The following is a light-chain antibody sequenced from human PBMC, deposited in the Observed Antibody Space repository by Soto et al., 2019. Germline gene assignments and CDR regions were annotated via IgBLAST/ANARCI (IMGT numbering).Light chain of an antibody. V-gene: IGLV7-46*01. J-gene: IGLJ3*02. CDR3: LLSYGGTRV. CDR2: DAS. CDR1: TGTVTSGHY. Sequence: QAVVTQEPSLTVSPGGTVTLTCGSSTGTVTSGHYPYWFQQKPGQAPKTLIYDASNKHSWTPARFSGSLLGGKAALTLSGAQPEDEAEYYCLLSYGGTRVFGGRTQLTVL.